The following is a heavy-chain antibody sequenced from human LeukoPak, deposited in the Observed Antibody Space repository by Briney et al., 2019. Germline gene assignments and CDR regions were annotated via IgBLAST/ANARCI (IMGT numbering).Heavy chain of an antibody. CDR2: ISSSSSYI. V-gene: IGHV3-21*01. J-gene: IGHJ5*02. D-gene: IGHD2-15*01. CDR1: GFTFSSYS. Sequence: GGSLRLSCAASGFTFSSYSINWVRQAPGKGLEWVSSISSSSSYIYYADSVKGRFTISRDNAKNSLYLQMNSLRAEDTAVYYCARDRPVTGGSWFDPWGQGTLVTVSA. CDR3: ARDRPVTGGSWFDP.